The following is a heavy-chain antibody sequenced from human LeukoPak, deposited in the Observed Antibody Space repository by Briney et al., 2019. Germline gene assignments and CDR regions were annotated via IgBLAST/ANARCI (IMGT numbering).Heavy chain of an antibody. V-gene: IGHV3-74*01. CDR2: INEHGSIT. CDR1: GFTFSSYW. J-gene: IGHJ1*01. Sequence: PGGSLRLSCAASGFTFSSYWMHWVRQAPGEGLVWVSRINEHGSITDYADSVEGRFTIPRDNAKNTLYLQMNSLRVEATAVYYCAKDVAGLGSNWGQGTLVTVSS. D-gene: IGHD3-10*01. CDR3: AKDVAGLGSN.